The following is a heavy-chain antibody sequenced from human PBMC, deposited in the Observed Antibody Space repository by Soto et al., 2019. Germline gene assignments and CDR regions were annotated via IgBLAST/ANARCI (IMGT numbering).Heavy chain of an antibody. CDR2: IYPGDSDT. CDR1: GYSFTSYW. Sequence: GESLKICCKGSGYSFTSYWIGWVRQMPGKGLEWMGIIYPGDSDTRYSPSFQGQVTISADESTSTAYMELSSLRSEDTAVYYCARWGLMDNWNGNYYGMDVWGQGTTVTVSS. D-gene: IGHD1-20*01. CDR3: ARWGLMDNWNGNYYGMDV. V-gene: IGHV5-51*01. J-gene: IGHJ6*02.